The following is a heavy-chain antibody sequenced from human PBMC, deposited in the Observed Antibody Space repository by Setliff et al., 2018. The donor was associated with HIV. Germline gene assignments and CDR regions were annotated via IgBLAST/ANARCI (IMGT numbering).Heavy chain of an antibody. Sequence: PSETLSLTCTVSGGSINSGSYYWNWIRQPSGKGLEWIVSIYHSGSTFYNPSLRSRVTISVDTSENQYSLKLTSLIAADTAVYYCARSLAYCSGGGCSSGNYYYMDVWGKGTTVTVS. J-gene: IGHJ6*03. CDR3: ARSLAYCSGGGCSSGNYYYMDV. CDR2: IYHSGST. CDR1: GGSINSGSYY. V-gene: IGHV4-39*01. D-gene: IGHD2-15*01.